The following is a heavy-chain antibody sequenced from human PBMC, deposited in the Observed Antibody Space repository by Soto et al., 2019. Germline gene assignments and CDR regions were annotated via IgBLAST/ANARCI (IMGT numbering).Heavy chain of an antibody. CDR1: GGSVSSGSHY. J-gene: IGHJ6*02. V-gene: IGHV4-61*01. CDR2: VYYSGST. D-gene: IGHD3-10*01. Sequence: PSETLSLTCTVSGGSVSSGSHYWSWIRQPPGGGLEWIGYVYYSGSTKYKPSLKSRVTISVDTSKNQISLKLTYVTAADTAEKNCVRYSHMTVDRGGYYYAMDVWGQGTTVTV. CDR3: VRYSHMTVDRGGYYYAMDV.